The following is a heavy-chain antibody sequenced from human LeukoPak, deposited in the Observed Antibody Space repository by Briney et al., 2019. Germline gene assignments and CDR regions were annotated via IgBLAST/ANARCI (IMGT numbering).Heavy chain of an antibody. CDR3: AKSALDVVVVAATQGDYYYMDV. CDR1: GFTFSSYG. D-gene: IGHD2-15*01. CDR2: IRYDGSNK. V-gene: IGHV3-30*02. Sequence: GGALRLSCAASGFTFSSYGMHWVPQAPGKGREGGALIRYDGSNKYYADSVKGRFTISRDNSKNTLYLQMNSLRAEDTAVYYCAKSALDVVVVAATQGDYYYMDVWGKGTTATVSS. J-gene: IGHJ6*03.